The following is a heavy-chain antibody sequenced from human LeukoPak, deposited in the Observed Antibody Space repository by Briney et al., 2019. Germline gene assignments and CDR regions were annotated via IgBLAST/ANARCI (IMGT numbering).Heavy chain of an antibody. Sequence: GGSLRLSCAASGFTFSSYWMHWVRQAPGKGLVWVSRMNSDGSSTSYADSVKGRFTISRDNAKNTLYLQMNSLRAEDTAVYYCARVYYTAMYGSCDYWGQGTLVTVSS. V-gene: IGHV3-74*01. J-gene: IGHJ4*02. CDR1: GFTFSSYW. CDR2: MNSDGSST. CDR3: ARVYYTAMYGSCDY. D-gene: IGHD5-18*01.